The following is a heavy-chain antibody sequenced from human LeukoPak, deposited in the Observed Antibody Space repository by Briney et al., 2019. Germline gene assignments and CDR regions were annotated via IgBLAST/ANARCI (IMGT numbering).Heavy chain of an antibody. CDR3: ARDPPHYDFWSGPSGIDY. Sequence: GGSLRLSCAASGFTFSDYYMSWIRQAPGKGLEWVSYISSSGSTIYYADSVKGRFTISRDNAKNSLYLQMNSLRAEDTAVYYCARDPPHYDFWSGPSGIDYWGQGTLVTVSS. CDR2: ISSSGSTI. V-gene: IGHV3-11*04. D-gene: IGHD3-3*01. CDR1: GFTFSDYY. J-gene: IGHJ4*02.